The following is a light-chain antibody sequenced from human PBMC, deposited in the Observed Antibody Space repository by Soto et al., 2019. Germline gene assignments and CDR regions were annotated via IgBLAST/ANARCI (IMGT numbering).Light chain of an antibody. CDR1: QSVSSSY. Sequence: EMVLTQSPGTLSLSPGERATLSCRASQSVSSSYLAWYQQKPGQAPRLLIYGASSRATGIPDRFSGSGSGTDFTLTISRLEPEDFAVYYCQQYGSSPLYTFGQGTKLDIK. J-gene: IGKJ2*01. CDR3: QQYGSSPLYT. V-gene: IGKV3-20*01. CDR2: GAS.